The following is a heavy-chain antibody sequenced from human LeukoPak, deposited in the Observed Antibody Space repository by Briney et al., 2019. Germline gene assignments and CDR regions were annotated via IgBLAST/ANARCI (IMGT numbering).Heavy chain of an antibody. CDR2: IYYSGST. CDR1: GGSISSSSYY. V-gene: IGHV4-39*01. D-gene: IGHD2-2*01. CDR3: ARLRCSSTSCYGGDAFDI. Sequence: AETLSLTCTVSGGSISSSSYYWGWIRQPPGKGLEWIGSIYYSGSTYYNPSLKSRVTKSVDTSKNQFSLKLSSVTAADTAVYYCARLRCSSTSCYGGDAFDIWGQGTMLTVSS. J-gene: IGHJ3*02.